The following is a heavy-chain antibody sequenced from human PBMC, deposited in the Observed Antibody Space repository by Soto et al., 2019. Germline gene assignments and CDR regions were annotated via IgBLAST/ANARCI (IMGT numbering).Heavy chain of an antibody. V-gene: IGHV3-23*01. Sequence: GGSLRLSCAASGFTFSSYAMSWVRQAPGKGLEWVSAISGSGGSTYYADSVKGRFTISRDNSKNTLYLQMNSLRAEDTAVYYCAKPGEGDFWSGYYEGVWFDPWGQGTLVTVSS. CDR3: AKPGEGDFWSGYYEGVWFDP. CDR1: GFTFSSYA. CDR2: ISGSGGST. J-gene: IGHJ5*02. D-gene: IGHD3-3*01.